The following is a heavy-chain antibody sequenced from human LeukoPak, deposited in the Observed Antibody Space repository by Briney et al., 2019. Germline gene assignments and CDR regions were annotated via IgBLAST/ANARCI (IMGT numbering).Heavy chain of an antibody. CDR3: AIDCSSTIHADA. Sequence: PGKGLEWVSSISSSSSYIYYADSAKGRFTISRDNANNSLYLQMNSLRAEDTAVYYCAIDCSSTIHADA. CDR2: ISSSSSYI. J-gene: IGHJ3*01. V-gene: IGHV3-21*01. D-gene: IGHD2-2*01.